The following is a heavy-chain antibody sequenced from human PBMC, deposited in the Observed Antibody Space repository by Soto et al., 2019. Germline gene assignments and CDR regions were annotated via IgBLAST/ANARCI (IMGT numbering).Heavy chain of an antibody. D-gene: IGHD2-21*02. CDR3: ARHPSDFWFDP. Sequence: SETLSLTCAVSGGSISSGGYSWSWIRQPPGKGLEWIGYMYHSGSTYYNPSLKSRVTISVDRSKNQFSLKLSSVTAADTAVYYCARHPSDFWFDPWGQGTLVTVSS. J-gene: IGHJ5*02. V-gene: IGHV4-30-2*01. CDR2: MYHSGST. CDR1: GGSISSGGYS.